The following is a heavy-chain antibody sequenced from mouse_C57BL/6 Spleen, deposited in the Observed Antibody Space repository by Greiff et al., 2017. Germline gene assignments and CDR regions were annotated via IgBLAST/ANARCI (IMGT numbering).Heavy chain of an antibody. D-gene: IGHD2-5*01. Sequence: QVQLKESGAELVKPGASVKLSCKASSYTFTSYWMHWVKQRPGQGLEWIGMIHPNSGSTNYNEKFKSKATLTVDKSSSTAYMQLSSLTSEDSAVYYCARCGYSNPYYYAMDYWGQGTSVTVSS. V-gene: IGHV1-64*01. CDR3: ARCGYSNPYYYAMDY. J-gene: IGHJ4*01. CDR1: SYTFTSYW. CDR2: IHPNSGST.